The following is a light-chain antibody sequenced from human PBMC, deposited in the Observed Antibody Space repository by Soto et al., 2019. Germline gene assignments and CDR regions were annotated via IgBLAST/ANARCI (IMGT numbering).Light chain of an antibody. J-gene: IGLJ3*02. V-gene: IGLV2-8*01. CDR3: SSYAGSILGV. CDR1: SSDVGGYKY. Sequence: QSVLTQPPSASGSPGQSVTISCTGTSSDVGGYKYVSWYQQHPGKAPKLMIYEVSKRPSGVPDRFSGSKSGNTASLTVSGLQAEDEAEYYGSSYAGSILGVFGGGTKLTVL. CDR2: EVS.